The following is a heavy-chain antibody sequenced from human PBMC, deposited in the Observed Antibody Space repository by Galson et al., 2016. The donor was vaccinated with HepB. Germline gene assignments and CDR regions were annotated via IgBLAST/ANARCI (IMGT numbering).Heavy chain of an antibody. Sequence: SLRLSCAASGFTFRDYWMAWVRQAPGKGLQWVASIKHDGSENTYVDSVRGRFTLSRDNDKKSMFLHLNSLRDNDTATYYCARINWGSRGTNWLGPWGQGILVIVSS. V-gene: IGHV3-7*01. J-gene: IGHJ5*02. D-gene: IGHD7-27*01. CDR3: ARINWGSRGTNWLGP. CDR1: GFTFRDYW. CDR2: IKHDGSEN.